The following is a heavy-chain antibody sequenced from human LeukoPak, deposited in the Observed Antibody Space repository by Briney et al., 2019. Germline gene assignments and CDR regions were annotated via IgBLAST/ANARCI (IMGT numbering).Heavy chain of an antibody. Sequence: PGGSLRLSCAASGFTFSSYGMHWVRQAPGKGLEWVAVISYDGSNKYYADSVKGRFTISRNNSKNTLYLQMNSLRAEDTAVYYCAVIGWENYNDRSGPPPSDSWGQGTLVTVSS. CDR1: GFTFSSYG. J-gene: IGHJ4*02. CDR3: AVIGWENYNDRSGPPPSDS. D-gene: IGHD3-22*01. V-gene: IGHV3-30*03. CDR2: ISYDGSNK.